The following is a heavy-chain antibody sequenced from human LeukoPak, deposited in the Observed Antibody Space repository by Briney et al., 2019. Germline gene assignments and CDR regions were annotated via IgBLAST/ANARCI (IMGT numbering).Heavy chain of an antibody. CDR3: ARGPYYYGSGRPIDY. Sequence: SETLSLTCAVSGGSISSGSYSWSWIRQPPGKGLEWIGYIYPRGSTNYNPALKSRVTISVATSKNQFSLKLSSVTAADTAVYYCARGPYYYGSGRPIDYWGPGTLVTVSS. CDR2: IYPRGST. J-gene: IGHJ4*02. D-gene: IGHD3-10*01. CDR1: GGSISSGSYS. V-gene: IGHV4-30-2*01.